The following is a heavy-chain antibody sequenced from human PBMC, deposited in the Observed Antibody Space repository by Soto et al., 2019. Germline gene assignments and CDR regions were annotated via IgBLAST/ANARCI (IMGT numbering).Heavy chain of an antibody. CDR1: GFSLTTSGVG. CDR3: AHRGLRPVVGLVTTTAIYFDF. V-gene: IGHV2-5*02. D-gene: IGHD3-3*01. J-gene: IGHJ4*02. CDR2: IYWDDDT. Sequence: QITLNESGPTQVKPRQTLTLTCTFSGFSLTTSGVGVGWIRQSPGKAPEWLALIYWDDDTRYSPSLKSRITINKDTSKNQVVLPIADLDPADTATYYCAHRGLRPVVGLVTTTAIYFDFWGQGTPVAVSS.